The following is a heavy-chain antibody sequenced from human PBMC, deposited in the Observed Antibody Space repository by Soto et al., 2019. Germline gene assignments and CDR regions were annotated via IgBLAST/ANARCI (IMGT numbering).Heavy chain of an antibody. J-gene: IGHJ5*02. Sequence: PSDTLSLTCTVSGDSITSGVHYWSWIRQLPGKGLEWIGYIFYSGPTYYNPSLKSRLTLFVDTSKNQFSLKLSSVTAADTAVYYWVRHAQWIIRAPWGQGSLVTVSS. D-gene: IGHD5-12*01. V-gene: IGHV4-30-4*02. CDR3: VRHAQWIIRAP. CDR1: GDSITSGVHY. CDR2: IFYSGPT.